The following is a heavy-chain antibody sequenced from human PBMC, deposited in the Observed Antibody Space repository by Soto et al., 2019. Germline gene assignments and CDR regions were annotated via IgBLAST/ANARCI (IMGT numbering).Heavy chain of an antibody. J-gene: IGHJ5*02. Sequence: VQVLQSGGGLVQPGESLRLTCEASGFTFGSYAMSWVRQAPGKGLEWVSVITAGGHDTYYVDSVKGRFTVSRDNSRNMVYLQMNSVRAEDTAVYYCARSAGSCSSTSCYPHLFDPWGRGALVTVSS. CDR1: GFTFGSYA. D-gene: IGHD2-2*01. CDR3: ARSAGSCSSTSCYPHLFDP. CDR2: ITAGGHDT. V-gene: IGHV3-23*01.